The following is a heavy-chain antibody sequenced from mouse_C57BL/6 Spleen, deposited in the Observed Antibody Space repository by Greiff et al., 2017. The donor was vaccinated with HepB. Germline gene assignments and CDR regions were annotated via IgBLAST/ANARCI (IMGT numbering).Heavy chain of an antibody. V-gene: IGHV1-18*01. J-gene: IGHJ3*01. CDR3: ARRNWDGEFAY. D-gene: IGHD4-1*01. Sequence: EVQVVESGPELVKPGASVKIPCKASGYTFTDYNMDWVKQSHGKSLEWIGDINPNNGGTIYNQKFKGKATLTVDKSSSTAYMELRSLTSEDTAVYYCARRNWDGEFAYWGQGTLVTVSA. CDR1: GYTFTDYN. CDR2: INPNNGGT.